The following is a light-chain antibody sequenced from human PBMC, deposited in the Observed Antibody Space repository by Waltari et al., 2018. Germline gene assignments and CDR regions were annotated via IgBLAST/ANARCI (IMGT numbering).Light chain of an antibody. J-gene: IGKJ1*01. CDR3: QHDVRLPGT. CDR2: GAS. Sequence: DMGLTQSPGTLSLSPGERATLPGRASQSVGRTLAWYQQQPGQAPRLLRYGASSRATVTPDRFSVSASVTDFSLTSSRLEPEDFAVDYCQHDVRLPGTFCQGTKVEIK. CDR1: QSVGRT. V-gene: IGKV3-20*01.